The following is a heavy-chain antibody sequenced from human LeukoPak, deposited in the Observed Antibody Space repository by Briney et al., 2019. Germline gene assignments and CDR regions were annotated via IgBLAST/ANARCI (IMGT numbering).Heavy chain of an antibody. CDR1: GFTFSDHY. V-gene: IGHV3-72*01. Sequence: GGSLRLSCAASGFTFSDHYIDWVRQAPGKGLEWVGRSRDKGNRYTTAYAASVRGRFTISRDDSKNSLYLQMNSLKIEDTAVYYCTTDPEDADNLPDNDAFDIWGQGTMVTVSS. D-gene: IGHD1-14*01. CDR2: SRDKGNRYTT. J-gene: IGHJ3*02. CDR3: TTDPEDADNLPDNDAFDI.